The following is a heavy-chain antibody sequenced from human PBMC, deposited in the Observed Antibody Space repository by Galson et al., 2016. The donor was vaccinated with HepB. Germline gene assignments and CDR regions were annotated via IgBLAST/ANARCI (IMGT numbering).Heavy chain of an antibody. Sequence: SLRLSCAASGFIFSNYGMHWVRQAPGKGLEWVAGIWSDGSNTYYVQSVRGRFTISRDNSKNTLYLQMTSLRAEDTAVYYCARDVGYCSGGSCYNFDYWGQGSLVTVSS. CDR1: GFIFSNYG. J-gene: IGHJ4*02. V-gene: IGHV3-33*01. D-gene: IGHD2-15*01. CDR3: ARDVGYCSGGSCYNFDY. CDR2: IWSDGSNT.